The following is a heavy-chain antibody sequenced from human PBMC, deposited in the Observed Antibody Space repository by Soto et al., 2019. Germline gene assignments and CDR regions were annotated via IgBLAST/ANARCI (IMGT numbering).Heavy chain of an antibody. CDR1: GYTFTAYY. D-gene: IGHD1-20*01. CDR3: ARGPYKNWFAP. CDR2: INPDTGDI. V-gene: IGHV1-2*02. Sequence: ASVKVSCKTSGYTFTAYYIHWVRQAHGQGLEWMGWINPDTGDIRSIRKFQGRVTMTRDTSITTVYMVLSRLTTDDTAVYYCARGPYKNWFAPWGQGTLVTVSS. J-gene: IGHJ5*02.